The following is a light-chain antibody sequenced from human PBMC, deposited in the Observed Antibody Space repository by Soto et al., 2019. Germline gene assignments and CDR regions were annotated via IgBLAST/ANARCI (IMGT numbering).Light chain of an antibody. Sequence: QSALTQPASVSGSPRQSITIYCTGTSGDIGSYNRVSWYQPHPGKAPKLIIYEVTDRPSGVSNRFSGSKSGNTASLTISGLQAEDEAEYYCSSYTNIDTRACVFGTGTKLTVL. J-gene: IGLJ1*01. CDR2: EVT. CDR1: SGDIGSYNR. V-gene: IGLV2-14*01. CDR3: SSYTNIDTRACV.